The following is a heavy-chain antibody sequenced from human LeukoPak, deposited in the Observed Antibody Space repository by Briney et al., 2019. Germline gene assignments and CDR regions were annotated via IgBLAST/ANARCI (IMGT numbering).Heavy chain of an antibody. CDR1: GYTFTGYY. V-gene: IGHV1-2*02. Sequence: ASVKVSCKASGYTFTGYYMHWVRQAPGQGLEWMGWINPNSGGTNYAQKFQGRVTMTRDTAISTAYMELSRLRFDDTAVYYSSGLVGSTGYWGQGTLVTVSS. D-gene: IGHD1-26*01. CDR2: INPNSGGT. CDR3: SGLVGSTGY. J-gene: IGHJ4*02.